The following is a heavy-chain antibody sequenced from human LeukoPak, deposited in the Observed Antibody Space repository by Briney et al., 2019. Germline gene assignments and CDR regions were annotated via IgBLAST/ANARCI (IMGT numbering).Heavy chain of an antibody. D-gene: IGHD1-26*01. CDR2: ISGSGGST. J-gene: IGHJ4*02. CDR3: AKDRNEWELLGDYFDY. CDR1: GFTFSSYA. Sequence: PGGSLRLSCAASGFTFSSYAMSWVRQAPGKGLEWVSAISGSGGSTYYADSVKGRFTISRDNSKNTLYLQMNSLRAEDTAVYYCAKDRNEWELLGDYFDYWGQGTLVTVSS. V-gene: IGHV3-23*01.